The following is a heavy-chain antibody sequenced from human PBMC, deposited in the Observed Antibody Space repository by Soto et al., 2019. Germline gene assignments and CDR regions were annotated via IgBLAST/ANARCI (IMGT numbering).Heavy chain of an antibody. J-gene: IGHJ5*02. D-gene: IGHD2-21*01. CDR1: GFSLTTSGVG. V-gene: IGHV2-5*01. CDR2: VYWNHDK. CDR3: VHEYSSPNCIDP. Sequence: SGPTLVNPTHTLTLTCTFSGFSLTTSGVGVGWIRQSPGKALEWLAIVYWNHDKRYNSSLKTRLTISKDTSKNQVVLTMADMDPVDTATYFCVHEYSSPNCIDPCGQGTLVAVSS.